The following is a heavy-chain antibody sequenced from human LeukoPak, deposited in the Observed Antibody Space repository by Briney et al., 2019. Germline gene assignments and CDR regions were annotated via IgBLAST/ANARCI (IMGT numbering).Heavy chain of an antibody. CDR1: GFTFDDYA. V-gene: IGHV3-9*01. Sequence: GRSLRLSCAASGFTFDDYAMHWVRQAPGKGLEWVSGISWNSGSIGYADSVKGRFTISRDNAKNSLYLQMNSLRAEDTALYYCAKDVGFGEFDAFDIWGQGTMVTVSS. J-gene: IGHJ3*02. D-gene: IGHD3-10*01. CDR3: AKDVGFGEFDAFDI. CDR2: ISWNSGSI.